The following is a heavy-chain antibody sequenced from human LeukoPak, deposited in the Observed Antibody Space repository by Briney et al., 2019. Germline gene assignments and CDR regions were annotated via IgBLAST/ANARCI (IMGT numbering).Heavy chain of an antibody. V-gene: IGHV3-21*01. CDR2: ISSSSSYI. CDR3: ARGRIRFLEWLYY. Sequence: GGSLRLSCAASGFTFSSYSMNWVRQAPGKGLEWVSSISSSSSYIYYADSVKGRFTISRDNAKNSLYLQMNSLRAEDTAVYYCARGRIRFLEWLYYWGQGTLVTVSS. CDR1: GFTFSSYS. D-gene: IGHD3-3*01. J-gene: IGHJ4*02.